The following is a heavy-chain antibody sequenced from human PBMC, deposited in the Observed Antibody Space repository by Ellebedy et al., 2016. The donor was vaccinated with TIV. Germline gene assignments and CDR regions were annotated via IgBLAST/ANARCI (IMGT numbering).Heavy chain of an antibody. J-gene: IGHJ5*02. CDR3: ASELRITGTTGPWVT. D-gene: IGHD1-20*01. Sequence: ASVKVSCKASGGTFSSYTISWVRQAPGQGLEWMGGIIPIFGTANYAQKFQGRVTITADESTSTAYMELSSLRSEDTAVYYCASELRITGTTGPWVTWGQGTLVTVSS. CDR1: GGTFSSYT. CDR2: IIPIFGTA. V-gene: IGHV1-69*13.